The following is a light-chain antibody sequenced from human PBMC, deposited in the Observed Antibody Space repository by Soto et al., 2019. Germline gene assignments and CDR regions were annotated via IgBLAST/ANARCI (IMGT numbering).Light chain of an antibody. CDR1: SSDIGSYNY. CDR3: SSYTRTSTLV. CDR2: DVT. V-gene: IGLV2-14*01. Sequence: QSVLTQPASVSGSPGQSITISCTGASSDIGSYNYVSWYQQHPGKAPKLLIYDVTKWPSGISNRFSGSKSGNTASLTISGLQAEDEADYYCSSYTRTSTLVFGGGTKLTVL. J-gene: IGLJ2*01.